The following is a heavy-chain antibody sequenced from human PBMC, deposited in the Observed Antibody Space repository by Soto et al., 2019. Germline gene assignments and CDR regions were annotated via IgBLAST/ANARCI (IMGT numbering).Heavy chain of an antibody. CDR1: GGSVSSGSYY. V-gene: IGHV4-61*01. J-gene: IGHJ3*02. CDR3: ARALRENAFDI. CDR2: IYYSGST. Sequence: SETLSLTCTVSGGSVSSGSYYWSWIRQPPGKGLEWIGYIYYSGSTNYNPSLKGRVTISVDTSKNQFSLKLSSVTAAATAVYYCARALRENAFDIWGQGTMVTVSS.